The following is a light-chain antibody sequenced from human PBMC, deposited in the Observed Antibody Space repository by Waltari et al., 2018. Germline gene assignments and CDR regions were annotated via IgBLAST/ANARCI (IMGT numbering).Light chain of an antibody. Sequence: QSMLTQPPSVSGAPGQRVTISCTGRSSNIRAGPDVHWYQEFPGTGPKLLIYGNNNRPSGVPDRFSGSKSGTSASLTITGLQAEDEADYYCHSFDTSLSDGVVFGGGTKVTVL. J-gene: IGLJ3*02. CDR2: GNN. V-gene: IGLV1-40*01. CDR3: HSFDTSLSDGVV. CDR1: SSNIRAGPD.